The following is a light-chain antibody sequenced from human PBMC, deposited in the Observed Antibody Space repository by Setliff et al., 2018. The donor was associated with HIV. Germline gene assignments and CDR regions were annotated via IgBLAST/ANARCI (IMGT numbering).Light chain of an antibody. CDR2: GNI. CDR1: SSNIGAAYD. CDR3: CSNTGSNTYV. J-gene: IGLJ1*01. Sequence: QSALTQPPSVSGAPGQRVTISCTGSSSNIGAAYDVHWYRQFPGTAPKLLIYGNINRPSGVPDRFSGSKSGTSGSLTITGLQAEDEADYYCCSNTGSNTYVFGSGTKVTVL. V-gene: IGLV1-40*01.